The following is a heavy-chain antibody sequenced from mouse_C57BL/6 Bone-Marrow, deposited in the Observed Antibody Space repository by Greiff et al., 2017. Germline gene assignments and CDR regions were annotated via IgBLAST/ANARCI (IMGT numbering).Heavy chain of an antibody. V-gene: IGHV5-6*01. Sequence: EVQLVESGGDLVKPGGSLKLSCAASGFTFSSYGMSWVRQTPDKRLEWVATISSGGSYTYYPDSVKGRFTISRDNAKNTLYLQMSSLKSEDTAMYYCARRGIVTTRFAYWGQGTLVTVSA. J-gene: IGHJ3*01. D-gene: IGHD2-5*01. CDR1: GFTFSSYG. CDR3: ARRGIVTTRFAY. CDR2: ISSGGSYT.